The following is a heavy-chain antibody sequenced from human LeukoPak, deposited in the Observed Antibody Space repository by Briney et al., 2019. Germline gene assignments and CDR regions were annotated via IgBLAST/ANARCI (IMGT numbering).Heavy chain of an antibody. CDR3: AKASYYYGDYGY. Sequence: GGSLRLSCAASGFTFSSYGMHWVRQAPGKGLEWEAVISYDGSNKYYADSVKGRFTISRDNSKNTLYLQMNSLRAEDTAVYYCAKASYYYGDYGYWGQGTLVTVSS. J-gene: IGHJ4*02. V-gene: IGHV3-30*18. CDR1: GFTFSSYG. D-gene: IGHD4-17*01. CDR2: ISYDGSNK.